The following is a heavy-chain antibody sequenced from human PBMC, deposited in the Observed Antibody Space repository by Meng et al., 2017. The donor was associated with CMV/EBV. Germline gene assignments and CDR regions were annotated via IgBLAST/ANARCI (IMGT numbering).Heavy chain of an antibody. D-gene: IGHD6-6*01. CDR1: GFTFSGSA. CDR2: IRSKANSYAT. CDR3: TRRSSSNDY. J-gene: IGHJ4*02. Sequence: GSLRLSCAASGFTFSGSAMHWVRQASGKGLEWVGRIRSKANSYATAYAASVKGRFTISRDDSKNTAYLQMNSLKTEDTAVYYCTRRSSSNDYWGQGTLVTVSS. V-gene: IGHV3-73*01.